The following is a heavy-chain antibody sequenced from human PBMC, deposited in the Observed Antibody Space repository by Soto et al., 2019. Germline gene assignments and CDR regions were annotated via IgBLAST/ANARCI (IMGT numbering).Heavy chain of an antibody. Sequence: PGGSLRLSCAASGFTFSSYGMHWVRQAPGKGLEWVAVISYDGSNKYYADSVKGRFTISRDNSKNTLYLQMNSLRAEDTAVYYCAKASSAYDFWSGYWEIYGMDVWGQGTTVTXSS. CDR3: AKASSAYDFWSGYWEIYGMDV. CDR1: GFTFSSYG. J-gene: IGHJ6*02. D-gene: IGHD3-3*01. V-gene: IGHV3-30*18. CDR2: ISYDGSNK.